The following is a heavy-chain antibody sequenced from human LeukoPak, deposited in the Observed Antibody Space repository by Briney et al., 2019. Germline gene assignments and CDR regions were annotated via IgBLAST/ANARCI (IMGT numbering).Heavy chain of an antibody. V-gene: IGHV5-51*01. CDR2: IYPGDSDT. CDR1: GYSFTRYW. D-gene: IGHD3-10*01. Sequence: GESLKISCKGSGYSFTRYWIGWVRQMPGKGLEWMGIIYPGDSDTRYSPSFQGQVTISADKSINTAYLQWRSLKASDTAMYYCARPDGAYGSGSYFHYWGQGTLVTVSS. J-gene: IGHJ4*02. CDR3: ARPDGAYGSGSYFHY.